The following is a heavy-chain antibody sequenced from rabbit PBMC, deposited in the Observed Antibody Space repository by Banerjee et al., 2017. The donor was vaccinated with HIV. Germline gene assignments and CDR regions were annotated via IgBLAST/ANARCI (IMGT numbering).Heavy chain of an antibody. CDR3: ARAGSSYATGALDP. V-gene: IGHV1S47*01. CDR2: IYPDYGTT. CDR1: GIDFSTYG. J-gene: IGHJ2*01. Sequence: QEQLVESGGGLVTLGGSLKLSCKASGIDFSTYGISWVRQAPGKGLEWIAYIYPDYGTTDYASWAKGRFTISLDNAQNTVFLQMTSLTAADTATYFCARAGSSYATGALDPRGPGTLVTDS. D-gene: IGHD8-1*01.